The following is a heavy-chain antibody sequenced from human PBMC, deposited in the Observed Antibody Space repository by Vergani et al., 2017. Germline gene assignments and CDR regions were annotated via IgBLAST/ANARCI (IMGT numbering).Heavy chain of an antibody. Sequence: QVQLQESGPGLVKPSQTLSLTCTVSGGSINSHNYYWSWIRQPAGKGLEWIGRIHTSGSTNYNPSLKSRVTMSEETSKNQFSLNLTAVTAADTAVYFCARGSCLGGSCYKPLFGYWGQGILVTVSS. J-gene: IGHJ4*02. CDR1: GGSINSHNYY. CDR2: IHTSGST. V-gene: IGHV4-61*02. CDR3: ARGSCLGGSCYKPLFGY. D-gene: IGHD2-15*01.